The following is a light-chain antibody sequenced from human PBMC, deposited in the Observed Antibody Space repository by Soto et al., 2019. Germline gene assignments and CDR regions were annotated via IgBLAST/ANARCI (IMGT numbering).Light chain of an antibody. Sequence: DIQMTQSPSSLSASVGDRVTITCQASQDISNYLNWYQQKPGKAPKLLIYDASNLETGVPSRFSGSGSGTDFTFTISSLQPEDIATYYCQQYDNLATFGGGTNVEIK. CDR2: DAS. V-gene: IGKV1-33*01. CDR1: QDISNY. CDR3: QQYDNLAT. J-gene: IGKJ4*01.